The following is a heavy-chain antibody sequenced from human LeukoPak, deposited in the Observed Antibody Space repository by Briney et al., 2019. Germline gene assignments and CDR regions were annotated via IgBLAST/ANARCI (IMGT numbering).Heavy chain of an antibody. CDR1: GLTLASYG. CDR2: ISRSGGTT. V-gene: IGHV3-23*01. J-gene: IGHJ3*02. CDR3: AKSLLTTATGTGRAFDI. Sequence: GGSLRLSCAASGLTLASYGMSWVRQAPGKGLEWASSISRSGGTTYYSDPVKGRFTISRDNSKNTLYLQMNSLRAEDSAEYYCAKSLLTTATGTGRAFDIWGQGTMVTVSA. D-gene: IGHD1-1*01.